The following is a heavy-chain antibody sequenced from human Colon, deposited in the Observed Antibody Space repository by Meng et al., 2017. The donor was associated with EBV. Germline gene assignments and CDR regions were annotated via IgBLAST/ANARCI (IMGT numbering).Heavy chain of an antibody. CDR2: IIHGGSP. Sequence: QVQLQQWGAGLLKPSATLSLTCAVNGGSLSGAYWYWIRQPPGKGLEWIGEIIHGGSPSYNPSLKSRVTISIDTSKNQLSLMLSSVTAADTAVYYCARRPTGIDYWGQGTLVTVSS. CDR3: ARRPTGIDY. J-gene: IGHJ4*02. CDR1: GGSLSGAY. D-gene: IGHD2-8*02. V-gene: IGHV4-34*12.